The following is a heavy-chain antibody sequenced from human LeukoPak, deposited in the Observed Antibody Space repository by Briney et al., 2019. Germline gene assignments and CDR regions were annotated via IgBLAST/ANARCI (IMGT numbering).Heavy chain of an antibody. CDR1: GFTFSSYG. D-gene: IGHD2-15*01. Sequence: GGSLRLSCAASGFTFSSYGMHWVRQAPGKGLEWVAVIWYDGSNKYYADSVKGRFTISRDNSKNTLYLQMNSLRAEDTAVYYCATDIVVVVAATPHTVTRVNDYWGQGTLVTVSS. CDR3: ATDIVVVVAATPHTVTRVNDY. CDR2: IWYDGSNK. J-gene: IGHJ4*02. V-gene: IGHV3-30*02.